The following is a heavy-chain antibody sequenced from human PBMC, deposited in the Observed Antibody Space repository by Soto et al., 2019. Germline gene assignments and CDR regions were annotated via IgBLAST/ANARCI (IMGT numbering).Heavy chain of an antibody. CDR1: GYTFTSYD. J-gene: IGHJ6*02. V-gene: IGHV1-8*01. Sequence: QVQLVQSGAEVKKPGASVKVSCKASGYTFTSYDINWVRQATGQGLEWMGWMNPNSGNTGYAQKFQGRVTMTRNTSISTAYMELSSLRSEDSAVYYCASKTMGYYYYGMDVWGQGTTVTVSS. CDR3: ASKTMGYYYYGMDV. D-gene: IGHD1-1*01. CDR2: MNPNSGNT.